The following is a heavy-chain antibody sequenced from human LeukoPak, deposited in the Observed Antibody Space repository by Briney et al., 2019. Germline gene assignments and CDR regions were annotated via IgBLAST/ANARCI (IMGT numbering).Heavy chain of an antibody. CDR3: ARAGGVGAINWFDP. CDR2: MNPNSGNT. V-gene: IGHV1-8*01. D-gene: IGHD1-26*01. J-gene: IGHJ5*02. CDR1: GYTFTSYD. Sequence: GASVKVSCKASGYTFTSYDINWVRQATGQGLEWKGWMNPNSGNTGYAQKFQGRVTMTRNTSISTAYMELSSLRSEDTAVYYCARAGGVGAINWFDPWGQGTLVTVSS.